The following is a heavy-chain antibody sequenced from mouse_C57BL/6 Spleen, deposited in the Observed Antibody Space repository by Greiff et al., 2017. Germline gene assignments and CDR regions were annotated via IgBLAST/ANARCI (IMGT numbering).Heavy chain of an antibody. J-gene: IGHJ2*01. D-gene: IGHD1-1*01. CDR1: GYTFTDYY. CDR3: ARSRYYGSSYLDY. Sequence: VQLQQSGPELVKPGASVKISCKASGYTFTDYYMNWVKQSHGKSLEWIGDINPNNGGTSYNQKFKGKATLTVDKSSSTAYMELRSLTSEDSAVYYCARSRYYGSSYLDYWGQGTTLTVSS. CDR2: INPNNGGT. V-gene: IGHV1-26*01.